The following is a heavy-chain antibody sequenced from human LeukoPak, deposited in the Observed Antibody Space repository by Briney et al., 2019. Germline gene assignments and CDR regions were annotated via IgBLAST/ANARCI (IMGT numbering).Heavy chain of an antibody. CDR2: IYYSGST. CDR1: GGSISSYY. Sequence: PSETLSLTCTISGGSISSYYWSWIRQPPGKGLEWIGYIYYSGSTNYNPSLKSRVTISVDTSKNQFSLKLSSVTAADTAVYYCARANSSSSHDFDYWGQGTLVTVSS. V-gene: IGHV4-59*01. CDR3: ARANSSSSHDFDY. J-gene: IGHJ4*02. D-gene: IGHD6-6*01.